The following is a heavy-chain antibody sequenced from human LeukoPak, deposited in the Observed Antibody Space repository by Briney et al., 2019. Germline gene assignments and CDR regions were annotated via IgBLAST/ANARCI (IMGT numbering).Heavy chain of an antibody. V-gene: IGHV3-9*01. Sequence: GRSLRLSCAASGFTFDDYGIHWVRQAPGKGLEWVSGIDWNSGAIGYADSVKGRFTIYRDNAKNSLYLQMNSLRAEDTALYYCVKDRAANLYGSGAFEYWGQGTLVTVSS. D-gene: IGHD3-10*01. J-gene: IGHJ4*02. CDR1: GFTFDDYG. CDR2: IDWNSGAI. CDR3: VKDRAANLYGSGAFEY.